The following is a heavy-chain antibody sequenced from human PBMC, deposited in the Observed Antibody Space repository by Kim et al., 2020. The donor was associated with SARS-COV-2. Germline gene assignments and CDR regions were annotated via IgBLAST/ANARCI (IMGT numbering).Heavy chain of an antibody. CDR3: ARLGVRPSTTQTTFDY. V-gene: IGHV3-23*01. CDR2: ISANGGNR. Sequence: GGSLRLSCAVSGFSFKDYAMTWVRQAPGKGLEWVSSISANGGNRYYAESVKGRFTISRDNPKNTLSLQSSSLRAEDTAIYYCARLGVRPSTTQTTFDYWGQGTLLTVPA. J-gene: IGHJ4*02. D-gene: IGHD1-26*01. CDR1: GFSFKDYA.